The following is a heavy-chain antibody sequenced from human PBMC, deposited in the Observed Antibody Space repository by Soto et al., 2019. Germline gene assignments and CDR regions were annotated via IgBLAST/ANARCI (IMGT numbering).Heavy chain of an antibody. CDR1: GYTFTTHG. J-gene: IGHJ5*02. V-gene: IGHV1-18*01. CDR2: VSGDNGHT. Sequence: QVQLVQSGAEVKKPGASVKVSCKASGYTFTTHGISWVRQAPGQGLEWMGWVSGDNGHTNYAQSLQGRVTMTTDTSKNTAYMELRSLRSDDTAVYYCARDLGYCRSGTCYREWFEPWGQGTLVTVSS. D-gene: IGHD2-15*01. CDR3: ARDLGYCRSGTCYREWFEP.